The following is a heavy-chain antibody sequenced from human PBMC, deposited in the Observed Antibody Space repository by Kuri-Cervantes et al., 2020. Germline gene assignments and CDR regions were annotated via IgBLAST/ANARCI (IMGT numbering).Heavy chain of an antibody. J-gene: IGHJ6*02. CDR1: GGSISSGGYS. CDR3: AREVDV. Sequence: LRLSCAVSGGSISSGGYSWSWIRQPPGKGLEWIGYIYHSGSTYYNPSLKSRVTISVDTSKNQFSLKLSSVTAADTAVYYCAREVDVWGQGTTVTVSS. V-gene: IGHV4-30-2*01. CDR2: IYHSGST.